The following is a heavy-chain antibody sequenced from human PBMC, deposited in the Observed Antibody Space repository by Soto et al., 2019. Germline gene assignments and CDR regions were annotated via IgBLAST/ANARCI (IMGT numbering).Heavy chain of an antibody. CDR3: ASTSGYYLYDY. D-gene: IGHD3-22*01. Sequence: QVQLVQSGAEVKKPGASVKVSCKASGYTFTSYAMHWVRQAPGQRLEWMGWINAGNGNTKYSQKFQGRVTITRDTSASTADMELSSLRAEDRAVYYCASTSGYYLYDYCGQGTLVTVSS. CDR1: GYTFTSYA. CDR2: INAGNGNT. J-gene: IGHJ4*02. V-gene: IGHV1-3*01.